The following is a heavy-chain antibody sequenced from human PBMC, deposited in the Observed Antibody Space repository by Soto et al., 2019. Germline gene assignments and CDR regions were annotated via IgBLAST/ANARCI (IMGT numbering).Heavy chain of an antibody. CDR3: AKVPPDYEVVTPDY. CDR2: ISGSGGST. V-gene: IGHV3-23*01. Sequence: GGSLRLSCAASGFTFGSYAMSWVRQAPGKGLEWVSAISGSGGSTYYADSVKGRFTISRDNSKNTLYLQMNSLRAEDTAVYYCAKVPPDYEVVTPDYWGQGTLVTVSS. J-gene: IGHJ4*02. CDR1: GFTFGSYA. D-gene: IGHD2-21*02.